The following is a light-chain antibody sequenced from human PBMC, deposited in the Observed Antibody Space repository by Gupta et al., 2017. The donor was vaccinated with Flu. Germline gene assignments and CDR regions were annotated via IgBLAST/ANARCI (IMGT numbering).Light chain of an antibody. CDR2: GAS. Sequence: EIVLTQSQGTLSLSPGEGATLPCRASVSVKYFYLAWYQQKPGQAPRLLISGASNRAPGIPDRFSGRGSGTDFTLTIRTVDPEESAVYFCQQYDIPPYNFGQGTKLEIK. V-gene: IGKV3-20*01. CDR1: VSVKYFY. CDR3: QQYDIPPYN. J-gene: IGKJ2*01.